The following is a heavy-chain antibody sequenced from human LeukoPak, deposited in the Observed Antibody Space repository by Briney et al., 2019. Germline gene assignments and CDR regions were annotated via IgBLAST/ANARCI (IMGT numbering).Heavy chain of an antibody. CDR3: AKEIVGAPTPGAY. V-gene: IGHV4-4*02. D-gene: IGHD1-26*01. CDR1: TDSITSNW. J-gene: IGHJ4*02. CDR2: VHKSGST. Sequence: SETLSLTCAVSTDSITSNWWSWVRQPPGKGLEWIGEVHKSGSTNYYPSLQSRVTISIDKSKNQIALELTSVTAADTAVYYCAKEIVGAPTPGAYWGQGILVTVSS.